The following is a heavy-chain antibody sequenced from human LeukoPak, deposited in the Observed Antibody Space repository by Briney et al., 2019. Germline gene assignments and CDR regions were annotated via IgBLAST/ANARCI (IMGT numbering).Heavy chain of an antibody. CDR2: INPNIGGT. CDR1: GYTFTGYY. D-gene: IGHD1-26*01. CDR3: ARGRGSYNAFDI. V-gene: IGHV1-2*02. J-gene: IGHJ3*02. Sequence: ASVKVSCKASGYTFTGYYMHWVRQAPGQGLEWMGWINPNIGGTNYAQKFQGRVTMTRDTSISTAYMELSRLRSDDTAVYYCARGRGSYNAFDIWGQGTMVTVSS.